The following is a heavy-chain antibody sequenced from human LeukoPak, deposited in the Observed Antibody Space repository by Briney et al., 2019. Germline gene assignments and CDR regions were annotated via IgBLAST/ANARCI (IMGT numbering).Heavy chain of an antibody. J-gene: IGHJ6*03. CDR3: ARVGPDTAMVHYYYYYMDV. D-gene: IGHD5-18*01. CDR1: GGSISSSSYY. CDR2: IYYSGST. V-gene: IGHV4-39*07. Sequence: SETLSLTCTVSGGSISSSSYYWGWIRQPPGTGLEWIGSIYYSGSTYYNPSLKSRVTISVDTSKNQFSLKLSSVTAADTAVYYCARVGPDTAMVHYYYYYMDVWGKGTTVTISS.